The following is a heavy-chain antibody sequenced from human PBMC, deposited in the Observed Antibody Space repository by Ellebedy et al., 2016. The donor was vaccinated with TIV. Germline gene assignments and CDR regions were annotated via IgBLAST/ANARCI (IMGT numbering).Heavy chain of an antibody. CDR1: GGSISSSSYY. CDR3: ARRFGSGWFDP. D-gene: IGHD3-10*01. V-gene: IGHV4-39*01. J-gene: IGHJ5*02. Sequence: MPSETLSLTCTVSGGSISSSSYYWGWIRQPPGKGLEWIGSIYYSGSTYYNLSLKSRVTISVDTSKNQFSLKLSSVTAADTAVYYCARRFGSGWFDPWGQGTLVTVSS. CDR2: IYYSGST.